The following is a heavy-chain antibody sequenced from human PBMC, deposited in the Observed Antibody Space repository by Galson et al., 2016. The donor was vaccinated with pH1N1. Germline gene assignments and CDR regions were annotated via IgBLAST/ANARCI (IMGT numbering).Heavy chain of an antibody. CDR3: AREPYFPPYFDN. Sequence: SLRLSCAASGFIFSAYTMNWVRQAPGEGPEWVSSISSTSRNIYYADSVKGRFTISRDNAKNSLYLQINNLRAEDTAVYYCAREPYFPPYFDNWGPGTLVTVSA. CDR1: GFIFSAYT. V-gene: IGHV3-21*01. CDR2: ISSTSRNI. J-gene: IGHJ4*02. D-gene: IGHD2-21*01.